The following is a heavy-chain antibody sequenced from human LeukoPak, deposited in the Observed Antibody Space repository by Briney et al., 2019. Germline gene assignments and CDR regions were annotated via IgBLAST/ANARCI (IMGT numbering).Heavy chain of an antibody. Sequence: PGGSLRLSCAASGFTFSTDAMSWGRQAPGKGLELVSAVRGSGTDTYYSNSLKGRFTISRDNSKNTLYLQMNRLRAEDTAIYYCAKTSRGNSGYDSPFRYWGQGTLVTVSS. D-gene: IGHD5-12*01. CDR3: AKTSRGNSGYDSPFRY. CDR2: VRGSGTDT. CDR1: GFTFSTDA. V-gene: IGHV3-23*01. J-gene: IGHJ4*02.